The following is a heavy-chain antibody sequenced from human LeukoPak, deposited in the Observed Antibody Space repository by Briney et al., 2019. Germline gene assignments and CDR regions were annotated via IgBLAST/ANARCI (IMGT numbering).Heavy chain of an antibody. V-gene: IGHV1-8*01. CDR1: GYTFTSYD. J-gene: IGHJ5*02. D-gene: IGHD6-13*01. CDR2: MNPNSGNT. Sequence: GASVKVSCKASGYTFTSYDINWVRQATGQGLEWMGWMNPNSGNTGYAQKFQGRVTMTRNTSISTAYMELSSLRSEDTAVYYCARSTSSSWSNRKNWFDPWGQGTLVTVSS. CDR3: ARSTSSSWSNRKNWFDP.